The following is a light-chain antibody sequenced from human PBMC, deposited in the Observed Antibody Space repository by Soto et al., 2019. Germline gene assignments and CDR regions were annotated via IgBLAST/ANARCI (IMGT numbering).Light chain of an antibody. V-gene: IGKV1-39*01. CDR2: AAS. CDR3: QQSYSTPNT. Sequence: DLQMTQSPSSLSASVGDRVTIACRASQSISTYLNWYQQKPGKAPNLLIYAASTLQTGVPSRFSGSGSGTDFTLTISSLQPADFATYYCQQSYSTPNTFGQGTKLVIK. J-gene: IGKJ2*01. CDR1: QSISTY.